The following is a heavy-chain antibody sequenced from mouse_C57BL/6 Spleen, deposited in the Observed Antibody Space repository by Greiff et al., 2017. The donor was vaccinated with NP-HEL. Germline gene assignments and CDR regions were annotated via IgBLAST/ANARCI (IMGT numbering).Heavy chain of an antibody. D-gene: IGHD1-1*01. CDR3: AIITTRPFDV. CDR2: ISSGSSTI. V-gene: IGHV5-17*01. CDR1: GFPFSDYG. J-gene: IGHJ1*03. Sequence: EVKLVESGGGLVKPGGSLKLSCAASGFPFSDYGMHWVRQAPEKGLEWVAYISSGSSTISYADTVKGRFTISRDNAKNTLFLQMTSLRSEDTAMYYCAIITTRPFDVWGTGTTVTVSS.